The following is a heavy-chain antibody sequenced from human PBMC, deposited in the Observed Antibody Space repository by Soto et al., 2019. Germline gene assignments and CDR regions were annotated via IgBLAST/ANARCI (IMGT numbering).Heavy chain of an antibody. J-gene: IGHJ4*02. CDR3: ARDRLYSGSYQFDY. V-gene: IGHV1-69*13. CDR2: IIPMFSTP. CDR1: GYTFTSYA. Sequence: SVKVSCKASGYTFTSYAMHWVRQAPGQGLEWMGGIIPMFSTPNYAQKFQGRVTITADESTSTAYMELSSLRSEDTAVYYCARDRLYSGSYQFDYWGQGTLVTVSS. D-gene: IGHD1-26*01.